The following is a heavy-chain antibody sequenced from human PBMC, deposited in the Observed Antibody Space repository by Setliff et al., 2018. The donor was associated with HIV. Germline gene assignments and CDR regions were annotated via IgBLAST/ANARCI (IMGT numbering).Heavy chain of an antibody. CDR1: GFTFSDYV. V-gene: IGHV3-30*04. CDR2: ISYDGSNE. D-gene: IGHD6-13*01. CDR3: ARDCRVGWVFTYGMDV. J-gene: IGHJ6*02. Sequence: GSLRLSCAASGFTFSDYVMYWVRQAPGKGLEWVTVISYDGSNESYADSVKGRFTISRDNSKNTLYLQMNSLRAEDTAVYYCARDCRVGWVFTYGMDVWGQGTLVTVSS.